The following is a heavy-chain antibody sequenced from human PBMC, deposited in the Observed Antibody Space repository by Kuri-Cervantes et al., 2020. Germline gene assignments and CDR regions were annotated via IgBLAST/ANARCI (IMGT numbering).Heavy chain of an antibody. Sequence: ASVKVSCKASGYTFTSYGISWVRQAPGQGLEWMGWISAYNGDTNYAQKLQGRVTMTTDTSTSTAYMELRSLRSDDTAVYYCASAAAGGLNYYYYYMDVWGKGTTVTVSS. J-gene: IGHJ6*03. CDR2: ISAYNGDT. D-gene: IGHD6-13*01. CDR3: ASAAAGGLNYYYYYMDV. V-gene: IGHV1-18*01. CDR1: GYTFTSYG.